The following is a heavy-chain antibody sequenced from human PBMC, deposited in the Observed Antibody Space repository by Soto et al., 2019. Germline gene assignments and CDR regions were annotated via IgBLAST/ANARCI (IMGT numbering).Heavy chain of an antibody. CDR2: ISGSGGST. CDR3: AKGKYSSTLSAY. CDR1: GFTFSSYA. D-gene: IGHD6-6*01. Sequence: EVQLLESGGGLVQPGGSLRLSCAASGFTFSSYAMSWVRQAPGKWLEWVSAISGSGGSTYYADSVKARFTISRDNSKNTLYLEMNSLRAEDTAVYYCAKGKYSSTLSAYWCQGTLVTVSS. V-gene: IGHV3-23*01. J-gene: IGHJ4*02.